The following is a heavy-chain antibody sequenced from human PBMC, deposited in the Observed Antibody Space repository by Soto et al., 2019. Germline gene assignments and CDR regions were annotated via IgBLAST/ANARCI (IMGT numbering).Heavy chain of an antibody. D-gene: IGHD2-15*01. CDR1: GFTFSSHW. J-gene: IGHJ4*02. Sequence: GSLRLSCAASGFTFSSHWMHWVRQAPGKGLVWVSRINSDGSTKKYADSVKGRFTVSRDNAKNTLYLQMNSLRAEDTAVYYCARVFGTTPQDYWGQGTLVTVSS. V-gene: IGHV3-74*01. CDR3: ARVFGTTPQDY. CDR2: INSDGSTK.